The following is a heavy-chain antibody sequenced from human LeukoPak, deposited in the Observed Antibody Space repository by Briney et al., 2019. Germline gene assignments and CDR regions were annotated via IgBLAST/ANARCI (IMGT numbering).Heavy chain of an antibody. V-gene: IGHV4-30-4*07. CDR3: ARAGGYYDSSGYYYYYYYMDV. CDR1: GGSISSGGYS. J-gene: IGHJ6*03. CDR2: IYYSGST. Sequence: PSETLSLTCAVSGGSISSGGYSWSWIRQPPGKGLEWIGYIYYSGSTYYNPSLKSRVTISVDTSKNQFSLKLSSVTAADTAVYYCARAGGYYDSSGYYYYYYYMDVWGKGTTVTVSS. D-gene: IGHD3-22*01.